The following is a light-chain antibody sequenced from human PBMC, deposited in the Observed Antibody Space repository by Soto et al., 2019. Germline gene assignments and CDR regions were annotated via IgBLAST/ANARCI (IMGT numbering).Light chain of an antibody. CDR2: DAS. CDR1: QSVGSSY. Sequence: EIVLTQSPATLSLSPGERATLSCGASQSVGSSYLAWYQQKPGLAPRLLIYDASSRATGIPDRFSGSGSGTDFTLTISRLEPEDFAVYYCQQYGSSRRTFGQGTKV. J-gene: IGKJ1*01. V-gene: IGKV3D-20*01. CDR3: QQYGSSRRT.